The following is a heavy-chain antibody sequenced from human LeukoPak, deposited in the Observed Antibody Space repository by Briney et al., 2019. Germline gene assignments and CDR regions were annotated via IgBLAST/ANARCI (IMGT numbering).Heavy chain of an antibody. J-gene: IGHJ6*03. D-gene: IGHD4-17*01. CDR1: GGSISSSSYY. Sequence: PSETLSLTCAVSGGSISSSSYYWGWIRQPPGKGLEWIGSIYYSGSTYYNPSLKSRVTISVDTSKNQFSLKLSSVTAADTAVYYCARLIYGDYVYYYYYYMDIWDKGATVTVSS. V-gene: IGHV4-39*01. CDR2: IYYSGST. CDR3: ARLIYGDYVYYYYYYMDI.